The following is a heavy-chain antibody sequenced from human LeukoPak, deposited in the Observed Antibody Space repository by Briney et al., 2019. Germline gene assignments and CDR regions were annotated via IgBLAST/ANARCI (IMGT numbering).Heavy chain of an antibody. CDR1: GFTFSNYA. CDR3: AIRALTTPPY. CDR2: INGGGDST. Sequence: GRSLRLSCAASGFTFSNYAMYWVRQAPGKGLEWVSSINGGGDSTYYADSVKGRFTISRDNSKNTLYLQMNSLRAEDTAVYYCAIRALTTPPYWGQGTLVTVSS. V-gene: IGHV3-23*01. D-gene: IGHD4-17*01. J-gene: IGHJ4*02.